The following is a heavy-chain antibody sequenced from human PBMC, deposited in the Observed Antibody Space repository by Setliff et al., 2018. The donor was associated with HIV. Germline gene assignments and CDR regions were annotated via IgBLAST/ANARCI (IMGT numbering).Heavy chain of an antibody. CDR1: GGSISSYY. Sequence: PSETLSLTCTVSGGSISSYYWSWIRQPPGKGLEWIGYIYTSGSTNYNPSLKSRVTISLDTSKNQFSLKLTSVTAADTAVYYCVRLSGDYYYFDYWGQGTLVTVSS. V-gene: IGHV4-4*09. CDR3: VRLSGDYYYFDY. J-gene: IGHJ4*02. CDR2: IYTSGST. D-gene: IGHD2-21*02.